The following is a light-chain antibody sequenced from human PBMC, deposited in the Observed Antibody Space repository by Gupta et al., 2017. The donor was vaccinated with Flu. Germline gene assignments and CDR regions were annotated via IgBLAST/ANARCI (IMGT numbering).Light chain of an antibody. CDR1: QSVSSSY. CDR3: QQDGSSPWT. CDR2: GAS. V-gene: IGKV3-20*01. J-gene: IGKJ1*01. Sequence: GTLSWSPGERATLACRASQSVSSSYLAWYQQKPGQAPRLLIYGASSRATGIPDRFSGSGSGTDFTLTISRLEPEDFAVYYCQQDGSSPWTFGQGTKVEIK.